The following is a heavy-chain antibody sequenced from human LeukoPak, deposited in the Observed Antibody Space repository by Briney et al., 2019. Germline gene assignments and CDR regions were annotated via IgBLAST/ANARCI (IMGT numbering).Heavy chain of an antibody. CDR1: GFTFSSYG. CDR3: AKLTRGVADAFDI. J-gene: IGHJ3*02. Sequence: GGSLRLSCAASGFTFSSYGMSWVRQAPAKGLEWVSYISSSSSMIYYADSVKGRFTISRDDAKNSLYLQMNSLRAEDTAVYYCAKLTRGVADAFDIWGQGTMVTVSS. V-gene: IGHV3-48*01. D-gene: IGHD3-10*01. CDR2: ISSSSSMI.